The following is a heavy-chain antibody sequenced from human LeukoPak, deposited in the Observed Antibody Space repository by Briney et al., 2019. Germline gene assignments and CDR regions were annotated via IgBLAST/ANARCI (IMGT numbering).Heavy chain of an antibody. Sequence: GGSLRLSCAASGFTFSSYAMHWVRQAPGKGLEWVAVISYDGSNKYYADSVKGRFTISRDNSKNTLYLQMNSLRAEDTAVYYCAREHCSGGSCYPKFFDYWSQGTLVTVSS. J-gene: IGHJ4*02. CDR3: AREHCSGGSCYPKFFDY. D-gene: IGHD2-15*01. CDR2: ISYDGSNK. V-gene: IGHV3-30*04. CDR1: GFTFSSYA.